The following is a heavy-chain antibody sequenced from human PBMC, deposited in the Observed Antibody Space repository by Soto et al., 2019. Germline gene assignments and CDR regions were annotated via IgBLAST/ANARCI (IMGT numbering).Heavy chain of an antibody. CDR1: GYTFTSYD. CDR3: ARWGKGDRIVLVPAAVTYYYYRIDF. CDR2: MNPNSGNT. V-gene: IGHV1-8*01. Sequence: GASVKVSCKASGYTFTSYDINWVRQATGQGLEWMGWMNPNSGNTGYAQKFQGRVTMARNTSISTAYMELSSLRSEDTAVYYCARWGKGDRIVLVPAAVTYYYYRIDFWAQGSTVIVSS. J-gene: IGHJ6*02. D-gene: IGHD2-2*01.